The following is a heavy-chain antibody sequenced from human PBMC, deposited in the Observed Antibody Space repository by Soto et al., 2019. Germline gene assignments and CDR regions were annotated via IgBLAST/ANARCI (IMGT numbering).Heavy chain of an antibody. CDR2: IYYSGST. Sequence: QLQLQESGPGLVKPSETLSLTCTVSGGSISSSSYYWGWIRQPPGKGLEWIGSIYYSGSTYYNPTLRSRVTIAVDTSKNQFSLKLSSVTAADTAVYYCARHPRISIDYGDYEGCWFDPWGQGTLVTVSS. CDR1: GGSISSSSYY. V-gene: IGHV4-39*01. CDR3: ARHPRISIDYGDYEGCWFDP. J-gene: IGHJ5*02. D-gene: IGHD4-17*01.